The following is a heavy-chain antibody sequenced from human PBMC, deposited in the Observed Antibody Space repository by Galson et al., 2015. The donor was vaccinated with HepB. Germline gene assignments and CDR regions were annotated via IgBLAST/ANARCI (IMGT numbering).Heavy chain of an antibody. CDR2: MNPNSGNT. V-gene: IGHV1-8*01. D-gene: IGHD6-19*01. CDR3: ARVGSSGWTKWDY. Sequence: SVKVSCRASGYTFTSYDINWVRQATGQGLEWMGWMNPNSGNTGYAQKFQGRVTMTRNTSISTAYMELSSLRSEDTAVYYCARVGSSGWTKWDYWGQGTLVTVSS. J-gene: IGHJ4*02. CDR1: GYTFTSYD.